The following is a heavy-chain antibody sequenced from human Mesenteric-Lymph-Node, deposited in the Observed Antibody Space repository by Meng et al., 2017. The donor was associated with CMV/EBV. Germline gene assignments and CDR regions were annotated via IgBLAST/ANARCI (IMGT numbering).Heavy chain of an antibody. Sequence: GESLKISCAASGFTFSSYAFHWVRQAPGKGLEWVAVISFDETEGATKYYGDSVKGRFTISRDNSKNTLYLQMNSLGAEDTAVYYCARDSTSLVVRARGFDHWGQGTLVTVSS. J-gene: IGHJ4*02. D-gene: IGHD2-2*01. CDR3: ARDSTSLVVRARGFDH. CDR1: GFTFSSYA. V-gene: IGHV3-30-3*01. CDR2: ISFDETEGATK.